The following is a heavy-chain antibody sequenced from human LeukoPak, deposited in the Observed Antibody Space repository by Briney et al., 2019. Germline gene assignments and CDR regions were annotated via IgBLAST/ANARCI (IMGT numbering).Heavy chain of an antibody. J-gene: IGHJ4*02. V-gene: IGHV3-53*01. CDR2: IYSGGST. CDR3: ARDSPYYYDSSGYLSY. CDR1: GFTVSSNY. Sequence: GGSLRLSCAASGFTVSSNYMSWVRQAPGKGLEWVSVIYSGGSTYYADSVKGRFTISRDNSKNTLYLQMNSLRAEDTAVYYCARDSPYYYDSSGYLSYWGQGTLVTVSS. D-gene: IGHD3-22*01.